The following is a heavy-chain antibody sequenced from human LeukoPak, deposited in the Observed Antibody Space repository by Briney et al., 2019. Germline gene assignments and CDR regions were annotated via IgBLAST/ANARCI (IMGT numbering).Heavy chain of an antibody. CDR2: IYYSGST. CDR1: GGSISSYY. D-gene: IGHD2/OR15-2a*01. V-gene: IGHV4-59*01. CDR3: ARVVKGYWYFDL. J-gene: IGHJ2*01. Sequence: SETLSLTCTVSGGSISSYYWSWIRQPPGKGLEWIGYIYYSGSTNYNPSLKSRVTISVDTSKNQFSLKLSSMTAADTAVYYCARVVKGYWYFDLWGRGTLVTVSS.